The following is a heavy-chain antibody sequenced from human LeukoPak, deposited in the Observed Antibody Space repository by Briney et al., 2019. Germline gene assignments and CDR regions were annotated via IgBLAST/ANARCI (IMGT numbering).Heavy chain of an antibody. CDR3: ARDLTGYDILDH. V-gene: IGHV3-74*01. CDR1: AFTLSSYG. CDR2: INSDGSST. Sequence: GGTLRLSCAASAFTLSSYGMSWVRQAPGKGLEWVSRINSDGSSTSYADSVKGRFTISRDNAKNTLYLQMNSLRAEDTAVYYCARDLTGYDILDHWGQGTLVTVSS. J-gene: IGHJ4*02. D-gene: IGHD3-9*01.